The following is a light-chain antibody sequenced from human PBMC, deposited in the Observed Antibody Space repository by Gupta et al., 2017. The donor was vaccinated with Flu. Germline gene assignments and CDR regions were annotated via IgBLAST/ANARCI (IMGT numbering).Light chain of an antibody. J-gene: IGLJ2*01. CDR1: SRDVGTYDY. Sequence: ITTSCTGTSRDVGTYDYVSCYQQHPGKAPKLMICEVSNRPSGVASRFSGSKSGNTASLTISGLQAEDEADYYCSSYTSSSTDVVFGGGTKLTVL. V-gene: IGLV2-14*01. CDR2: EVS. CDR3: SSYTSSSTDVV.